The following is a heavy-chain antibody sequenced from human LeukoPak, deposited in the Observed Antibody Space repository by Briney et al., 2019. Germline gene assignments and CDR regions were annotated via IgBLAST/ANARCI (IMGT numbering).Heavy chain of an antibody. V-gene: IGHV3-23*01. J-gene: IGHJ4*02. D-gene: IGHD5-12*01. CDR3: AKDGAWLRFDD. Sequence: GGTLRLSCAGSGFPFSSHGMNWVRQAPGKGLEWVSGISPGGPTYYADSMKGRFTISRDDSKNTLYLQMKNLRAEDTAVYYCAKDGAWLRFDDWGQGILVSVSS. CDR2: ISPGGPT. CDR1: GFPFSSHG.